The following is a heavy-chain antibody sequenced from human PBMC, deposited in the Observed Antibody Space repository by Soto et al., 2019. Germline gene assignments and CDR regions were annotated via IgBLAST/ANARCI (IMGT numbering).Heavy chain of an antibody. CDR3: AREPPYDSSGLWYYGMDV. D-gene: IGHD3-22*01. V-gene: IGHV1-2*02. CDR1: GYTFTGYY. Sequence: ASVKVSCKASGYTFTGYYMHWVRQAPGQGLEWMGWINPNSGGTNYAQKFQGRVTMTRDASISTAYMELSRLRSDDTAVYYCAREPPYDSSGLWYYGMDVWGQGTTVTVSS. J-gene: IGHJ6*02. CDR2: INPNSGGT.